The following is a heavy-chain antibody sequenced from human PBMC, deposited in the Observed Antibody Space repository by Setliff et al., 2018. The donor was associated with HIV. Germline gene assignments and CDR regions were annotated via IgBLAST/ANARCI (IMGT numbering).Heavy chain of an antibody. Sequence: GGSLRLSCEASGFAFNNYAMSWVRQAPGKGLEWVSGISGTGKTTYYADSVKGRFTISRDNSKNTLYLQMSSLRAEDTAVFYCATSRSRLEPFDYWGQGTLVTVSS. D-gene: IGHD3-10*01. CDR2: ISGTGKTT. CDR1: GFAFNNYA. CDR3: ATSRSRLEPFDY. V-gene: IGHV3-23*01. J-gene: IGHJ4*02.